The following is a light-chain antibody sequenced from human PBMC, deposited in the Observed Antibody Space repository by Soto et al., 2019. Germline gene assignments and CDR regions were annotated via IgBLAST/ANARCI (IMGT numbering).Light chain of an antibody. CDR3: QQYDNLPPYT. V-gene: IGKV1-33*01. CDR1: QDISNY. J-gene: IGKJ2*01. Sequence: DIQMTPSPSSLSASVGDRVTITCQASQDISNYLNCYQQKPGKAPKLLIYDASNLETGVPSRFSGSGSGTDFTFTISSLQPEDIATYYCQQYDNLPPYTFGQGTKLEIK. CDR2: DAS.